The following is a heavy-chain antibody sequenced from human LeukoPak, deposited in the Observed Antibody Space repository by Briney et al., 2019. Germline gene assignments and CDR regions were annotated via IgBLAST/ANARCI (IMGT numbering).Heavy chain of an antibody. J-gene: IGHJ6*03. V-gene: IGHV3-30*04. D-gene: IGHD3-9*01. Sequence: PGRSLRLSCAASGFTFSSYSIHWVRQAPGKGLEWVAVISSDGIKKYYADSVKGRFTVSRDNSKHTLYLQMNSLRAEDTALYYCAREGXXDXXTGYSPVEYYFYYMDVWGKGTTVTVSS. CDR1: GFTFSSYS. CDR2: ISSDGIKK. CDR3: AREGXXDXXTGYSPVEYYFYYMDV.